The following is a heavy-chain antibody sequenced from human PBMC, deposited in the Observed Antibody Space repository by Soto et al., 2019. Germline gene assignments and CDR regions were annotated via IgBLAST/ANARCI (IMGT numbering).Heavy chain of an antibody. CDR3: AASRGFDSSGYSGDYYGMDV. D-gene: IGHD3-22*01. V-gene: IGHV3-9*01. Sequence: EVQLVESGGGLVQPGRSLRLSCAASGFTFDDYAMHWVRQRPGRGLEWVSGITWNSDEIGYPDSVKGRFSISRDNAKKYLYLQMNSMRHDDTALYYCAASRGFDSSGYSGDYYGMDVW. CDR2: ITWNSDEI. CDR1: GFTFDDYA. J-gene: IGHJ6*01.